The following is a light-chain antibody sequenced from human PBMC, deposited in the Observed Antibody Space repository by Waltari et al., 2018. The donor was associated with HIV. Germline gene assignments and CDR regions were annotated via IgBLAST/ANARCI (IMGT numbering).Light chain of an antibody. CDR1: ALPKQY. V-gene: IGLV3-25*03. J-gene: IGLJ3*02. CDR3: QAADSSGTYKGNWV. Sequence: SYELTQPPSVSVSPGQTARITCSGDALPKQYAYWHEQKPGQPPVLVIYKDSERPSGIPERFSGASSGTTVTLTISGVQAEDEADYYCQAADSSGTYKGNWVFGGGTKLTVL. CDR2: KDS.